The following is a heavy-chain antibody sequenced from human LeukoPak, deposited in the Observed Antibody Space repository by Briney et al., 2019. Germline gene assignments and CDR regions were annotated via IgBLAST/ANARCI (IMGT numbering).Heavy chain of an antibody. CDR2: IKQDGSKK. CDR3: ASQPAAADVDY. CDR1: GFTFSSYW. D-gene: IGHD2-2*01. J-gene: IGHJ4*02. V-gene: IGHV3-7*03. Sequence: GGSLRLSCAASGFTFSSYWMTWVRQAPGKGLEWVANIKQDGSKKTYVDSVKGRFTISRDNAKNSLYLQMNSLRAADTGVYYCASQPAAADVDYWGQGTLVTVSS.